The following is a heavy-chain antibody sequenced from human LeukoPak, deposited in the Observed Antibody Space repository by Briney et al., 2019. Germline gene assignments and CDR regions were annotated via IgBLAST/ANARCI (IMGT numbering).Heavy chain of an antibody. J-gene: IGHJ4*02. D-gene: IGHD3-3*01. CDR1: GGSISSYY. Sequence: SGTLSLTCSVTGGSISSYYWTWIRQPPGKGLEWIGYIYYSGSTNYNPSLKSRVTISVDTSKNQFSLKLSSVTAADTAVYYYARQYDFWSGLFDYWGQGTLVTVSS. V-gene: IGHV4-59*08. CDR2: IYYSGST. CDR3: ARQYDFWSGLFDY.